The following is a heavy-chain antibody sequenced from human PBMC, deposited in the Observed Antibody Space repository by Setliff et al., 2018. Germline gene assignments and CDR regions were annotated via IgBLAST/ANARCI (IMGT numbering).Heavy chain of an antibody. CDR3: ARDTSSDWAAWFDP. J-gene: IGHJ5*02. CDR2: VFVSGST. V-gene: IGHV4-4*07. Sequence: SETLSLTCTVSGGSISTYYWSWIRRPAGKGLEWIGRVFVSGSTNYNPSLRSRVTMSVDTSKNQFSLKLTSVTAADTAMYYCARDTSSDWAAWFDPWSQGILVTVSS. D-gene: IGHD6-19*01. CDR1: GGSISTYY.